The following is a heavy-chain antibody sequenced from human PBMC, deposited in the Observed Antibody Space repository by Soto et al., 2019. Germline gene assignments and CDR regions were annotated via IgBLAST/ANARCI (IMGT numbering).Heavy chain of an antibody. CDR2: ISYDGSNK. CDR1: GFTFSSYG. Sequence: GGSLRLSCAASGFTFSSYGMHWVRQAPGKGLEWVAVISYDGSNKYYADSVKGRFTISRDNSKNTLYLQMNSLRAEDTAVYYCAKPTRAGYYDILTGSPLFDPWGQGTLVTVSS. J-gene: IGHJ5*02. D-gene: IGHD3-9*01. CDR3: AKPTRAGYYDILTGSPLFDP. V-gene: IGHV3-30*18.